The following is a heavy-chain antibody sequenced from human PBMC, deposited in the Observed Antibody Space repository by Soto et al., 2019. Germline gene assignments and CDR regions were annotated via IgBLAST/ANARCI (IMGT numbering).Heavy chain of an antibody. CDR2: IIPLFGTA. CDR3: AREGFSGSYFPN. D-gene: IGHD1-26*01. CDR1: GGTLSSYT. V-gene: IGHV1-69*01. J-gene: IGHJ1*01. Sequence: QVQLVQSGAEVKKPGSSVKISCKASGGTLSSYTFSWVRQAPGQDLEWMGGIIPLFGTADYAQRFQDRLTITADQSTSTAYMELSSLRSEDTAVYYCAREGFSGSYFPNLGQGTLVTVSS.